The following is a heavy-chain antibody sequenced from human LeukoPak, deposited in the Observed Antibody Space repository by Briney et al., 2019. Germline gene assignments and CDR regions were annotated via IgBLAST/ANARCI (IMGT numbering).Heavy chain of an antibody. V-gene: IGHV3-74*01. CDR1: GFTFSNYW. CDR2: LNSDGSSS. CDR3: ARGVITPRVVVAANNAFDI. D-gene: IGHD2-15*01. J-gene: IGHJ3*02. Sequence: PGGSLRLSCAASGFTFSNYWMSWVRQAPGKGLVWVSRLNSDGSSSSYADSVKGRFTISRDNAKNTLYLQINSLRAEDTAVYYCARGVITPRVVVAANNAFDIWGQGTMVTVSS.